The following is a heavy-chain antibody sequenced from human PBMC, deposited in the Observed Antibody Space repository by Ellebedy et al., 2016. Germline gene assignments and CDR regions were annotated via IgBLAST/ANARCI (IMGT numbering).Heavy chain of an antibody. J-gene: IGHJ4*02. CDR3: VRHDGIAVAGTPGGY. V-gene: IGHV5-10-1*01. Sequence: GESLKISXKASGYSFTSYWISWVRQMPGKGLEWMGRIDPSDSYNNYSPSFRGHVTISADKSISTAYLQWSSLKASDTAMYYCVRHDGIAVAGTPGGYWGQGTLVTVSS. D-gene: IGHD6-19*01. CDR1: GYSFTSYW. CDR2: IDPSDSYN.